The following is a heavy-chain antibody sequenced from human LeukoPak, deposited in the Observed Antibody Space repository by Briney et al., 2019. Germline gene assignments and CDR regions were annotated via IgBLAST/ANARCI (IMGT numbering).Heavy chain of an antibody. CDR1: GASISSYY. J-gene: IGHJ4*02. Sequence: PSETPSLTCTVSGASISSYYWSWIRQPAGKGLEWIGRIYSSRSIYNPSLKSRVTKSVDTSKNQFSLKLSSVTAADTAVYYCARAAGRDTTSGLDFDYWGQGILVTVSS. CDR3: ARAAGRDTTSGLDFDY. CDR2: IYSSRS. D-gene: IGHD1-26*01. V-gene: IGHV4-4*07.